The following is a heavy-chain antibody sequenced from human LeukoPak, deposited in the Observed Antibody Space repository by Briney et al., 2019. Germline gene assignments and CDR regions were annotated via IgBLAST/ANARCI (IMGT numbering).Heavy chain of an antibody. CDR3: ARALRGRYGSGSYYIDY. Sequence: GGSLRLSCAASGFTFSSFRMIWVRHAPGKGLEWVLSISSSSSYIYYTDSVRGSFTIYRDNAKNTLYLQMNSLRAEDTAVYYCARALRGRYGSGSYYIDYCGQGSLVTVSS. V-gene: IGHV3-21*01. D-gene: IGHD3-10*01. J-gene: IGHJ4*02. CDR2: ISSSSSYI. CDR1: GFTFSSFR.